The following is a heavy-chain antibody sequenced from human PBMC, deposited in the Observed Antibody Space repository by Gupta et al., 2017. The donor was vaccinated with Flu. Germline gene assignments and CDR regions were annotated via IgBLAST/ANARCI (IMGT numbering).Heavy chain of an antibody. D-gene: IGHD5-12*01. J-gene: IGHJ4*02. Sequence: GSYYKPSLKSRVTLTLDTSKNQFSVPLRNVTAADTAVYYCARGFYEGNSAGSSWGQGALVTVSS. CDR2: GS. CDR3: ARGFYEGNSAGSS. V-gene: IGHV4-30-4*05.